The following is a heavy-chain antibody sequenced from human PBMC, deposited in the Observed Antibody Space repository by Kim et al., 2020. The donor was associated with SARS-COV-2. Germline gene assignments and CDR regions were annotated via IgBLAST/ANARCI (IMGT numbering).Heavy chain of an antibody. CDR2: IYYSGST. D-gene: IGHD6-13*01. CDR3: ARDPASSRGAAFDY. CDR1: GGSISSGGYY. V-gene: IGHV4-31*03. J-gene: IGHJ4*02. Sequence: SETLSLTCTVSGGSISSGGYYWSWIRQHPGKGLEWIGYIYYSGSTYYNPSLKSRVTISVDTSKNQFSLKLSSVTAADTAVYYCARDPASSRGAAFDYWGQGTLVTVSS.